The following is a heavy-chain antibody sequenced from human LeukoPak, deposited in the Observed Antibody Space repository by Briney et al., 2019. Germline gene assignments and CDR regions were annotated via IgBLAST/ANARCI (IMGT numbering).Heavy chain of an antibody. CDR2: INPNNGGT. J-gene: IGHJ4*02. D-gene: IGHD2-21*02. CDR3: ARVAYCGGGCYYYFDY. CDR1: GYAFTGYY. V-gene: IGHV1-2*02. Sequence: ASVKVSCKASGYAFTGYYIHWVRQAPGQGLEWMGWINPNNGGTNYAQNFHGRVTMTGDTSISTAYMDLSRLTSDDTAVYYCARVAYCGGGCYYYFDYWGQGTLVTVSS.